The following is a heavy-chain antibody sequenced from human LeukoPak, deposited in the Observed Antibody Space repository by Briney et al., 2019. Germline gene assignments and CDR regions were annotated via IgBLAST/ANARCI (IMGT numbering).Heavy chain of an antibody. CDR3: ASRHLYYYYMDV. CDR1: GYTFSNYG. Sequence: ASVKVSCKASGYTFSNYGISWVRQAPGQGLEWMGWISSYNDNTNYAQKLQGRVTMTTDTSTSTAYMELRSLRSDDTAVYYCASRHLYYYYMDVWGKGTTVTVSS. CDR2: ISSYNDNT. J-gene: IGHJ6*03. V-gene: IGHV1-18*01.